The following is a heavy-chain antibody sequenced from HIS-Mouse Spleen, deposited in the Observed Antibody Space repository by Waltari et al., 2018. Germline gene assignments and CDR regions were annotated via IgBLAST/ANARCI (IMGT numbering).Heavy chain of an antibody. V-gene: IGHV4-39*07. CDR1: GGSISSSRYY. CDR3: ASGVVVAATAVHFDY. J-gene: IGHJ4*02. CDR2: IYYGGST. Sequence: QLQLQESGPGLVKPSETLSLTCTVSGGSISSSRYYWGWLRQPPGKGLEWIGSIYYGGSTYYNPSLKSRVTISVDTSKNQFSLKLSSVTAADTAVYYCASGVVVAATAVHFDYWGQGTLVTVSS. D-gene: IGHD2-15*01.